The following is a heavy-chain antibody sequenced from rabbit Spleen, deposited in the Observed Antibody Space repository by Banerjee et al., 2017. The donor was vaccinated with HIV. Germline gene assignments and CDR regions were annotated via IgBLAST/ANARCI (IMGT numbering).Heavy chain of an antibody. CDR1: GFSFSSSDY. V-gene: IGHV1S45*01. D-gene: IGHD8-1*01. CDR2: IGAGSGTT. CDR3: ARDSGTSFSTYGMDL. Sequence: QQQLKETGGGLVQPGGSLALTCKASGFSFSSSDYICWVRQAPGKGLEWIACIGAGSGTTYYASWAKGRFTISKTSSTTVTLQMTSLTAADTATYFCARDSGTSFSTYGMDLWGQGTLVTVS. J-gene: IGHJ6*01.